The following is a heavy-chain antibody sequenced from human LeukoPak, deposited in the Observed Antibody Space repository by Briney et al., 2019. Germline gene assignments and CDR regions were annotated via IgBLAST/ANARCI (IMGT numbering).Heavy chain of an antibody. CDR2: IIPIFGTA. Sequence: ASVKVSCKASGGTFSSYAISWVRQAPGQGLEWMGGIIPIFGTANYAQKFQGRVTITADESTSTAYMELRSLRSDDTAVYYCARGAHSSSSGRIWGQGTMVTVSS. CDR1: GGTFSSYA. V-gene: IGHV1-69*13. D-gene: IGHD6-6*01. CDR3: ARGAHSSSSGRI. J-gene: IGHJ3*02.